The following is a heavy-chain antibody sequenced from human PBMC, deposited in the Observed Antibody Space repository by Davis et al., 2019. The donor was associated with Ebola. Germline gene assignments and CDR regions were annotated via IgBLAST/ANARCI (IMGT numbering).Heavy chain of an antibody. V-gene: IGHV3-48*02. Sequence: GESLKISCAASGFRFNVYGMNWVRQAPGKGLEWISYISSTSSTIKYADSVKGRFTISRDSAKNSLYLQMNSLRDEDTAVYYCARDGRYCTGGVCYTPFDSWGQGTLVTVSS. CDR1: GFRFNVYG. J-gene: IGHJ4*02. CDR3: ARDGRYCTGGVCYTPFDS. CDR2: ISSTSSTI. D-gene: IGHD2-8*02.